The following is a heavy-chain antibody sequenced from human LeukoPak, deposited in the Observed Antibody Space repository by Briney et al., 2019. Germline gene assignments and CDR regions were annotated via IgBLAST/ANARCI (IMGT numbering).Heavy chain of an antibody. CDR2: INHSGST. J-gene: IGHJ4*02. V-gene: IGHV4-34*01. Sequence: SETLSLTCAVYGGSFSGYYWSWIRQPPRKGLEWIGEINHSGSTNYNPSLKSRVTISVDTSKSQFSLKLSSVTAADTAVYYCARSPVLRYFDWTLYYFDYWGQGTLVTVSS. CDR3: ARSPVLRYFDWTLYYFDY. D-gene: IGHD3-9*01. CDR1: GGSFSGYY.